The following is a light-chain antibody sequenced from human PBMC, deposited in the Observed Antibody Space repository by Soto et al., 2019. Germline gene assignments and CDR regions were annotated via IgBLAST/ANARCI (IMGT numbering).Light chain of an antibody. CDR2: EVS. V-gene: IGLV2-8*01. J-gene: IGLJ2*01. Sequence: QSALTQPPSASGSPGQSVTISCTGTSSDVGGYNYVSWYQQHPGKAPKLMIYEVSKRPSGVPDRFSGAKSGNTASLTISGLQAEDEADYYCSSHAGRGSVVFGGGTKLTVL. CDR1: SSDVGGYNY. CDR3: SSHAGRGSVV.